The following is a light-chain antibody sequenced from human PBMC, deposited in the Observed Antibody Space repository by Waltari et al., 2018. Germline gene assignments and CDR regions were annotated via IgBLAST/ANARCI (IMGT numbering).Light chain of an antibody. V-gene: IGKV3-20*01. J-gene: IGKJ1*01. Sequence: EIVLTQSPGTLSLSPGERATLSCRASQGVSRALAWYQQRPGQAPRLLIYGASSRATGIRDRFSGSGSGTDFSLTISRLEPEDFAVYYCQNYVRLPATFGQGTKVEIK. CDR1: QGVSRA. CDR3: QNYVRLPAT. CDR2: GAS.